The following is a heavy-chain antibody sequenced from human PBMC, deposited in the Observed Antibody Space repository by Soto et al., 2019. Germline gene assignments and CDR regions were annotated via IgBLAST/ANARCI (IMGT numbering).Heavy chain of an antibody. CDR3: ARDVNYYGSGSPPRWFDP. CDR2: IYYSGST. Sequence: LSLTCTVSGGSISSGDYYWSWIRQPPGKGLEWIGYIYYSGSTYYNPSLKSRVTISVDTSKNQFSLKLSSVTAADTAVYYCARDVNYYGSGSPPRWFDPWGQGTLVTVSS. D-gene: IGHD3-10*01. V-gene: IGHV4-30-4*01. J-gene: IGHJ5*02. CDR1: GGSISSGDYY.